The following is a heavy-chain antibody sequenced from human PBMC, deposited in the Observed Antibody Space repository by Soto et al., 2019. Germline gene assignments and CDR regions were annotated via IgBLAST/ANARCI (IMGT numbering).Heavy chain of an antibody. D-gene: IGHD1-26*01. CDR2: IHPSSQPI. V-gene: IGHV3-48*03. CDR3: ARRASR. Sequence: EVQLVESGGGLVQPGGSLRLSCAVSGFTFSSSEMYWVRQAPGKGLEWISYIHPSSQPIFYADSVKGRFTISRDNANNSLFLQMNSLRAEDTAVYYCARRASRWGQGTMVTVSS. CDR1: GFTFSSSE. J-gene: IGHJ3*01.